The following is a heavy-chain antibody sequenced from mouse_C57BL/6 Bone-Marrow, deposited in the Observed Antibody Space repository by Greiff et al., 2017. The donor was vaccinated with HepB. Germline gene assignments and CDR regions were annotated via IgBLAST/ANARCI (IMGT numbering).Heavy chain of an antibody. V-gene: IGHV1-53*01. CDR3: ARHEGENREGFFFAY. J-gene: IGHJ3*01. Sequence: QVHVKQPGTELVKPGASVKLSCKASGYTFTSYWMHWVKQRPGQGLEWIGNINPSNGGTNYNEKFKSKATLTVDKSSSTAYMQLSSLTSEDSAVYFCARHEGENREGFFFAYWGQGTLVTVSA. CDR2: INPSNGGT. CDR1: GYTFTSYW.